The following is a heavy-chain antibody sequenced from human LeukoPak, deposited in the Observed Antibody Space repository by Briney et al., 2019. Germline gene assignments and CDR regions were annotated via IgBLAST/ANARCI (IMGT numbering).Heavy chain of an antibody. V-gene: IGHV1-18*04. CDR3: ARYSDDYVWGSYRYFDY. J-gene: IGHJ4*02. D-gene: IGHD3-16*02. CDR1: GYSFTSHY. CDR2: ISAYNGNT. Sequence: GASVKVSCKASGYSFTSHYMHWVRQAPGQGLEWMGWISAYNGNTNYAQKLQGRVTMTTDTSTSTAYMELRSLRSDDTAVYYCARYSDDYVWGSYRYFDYWGQGTLVTVSS.